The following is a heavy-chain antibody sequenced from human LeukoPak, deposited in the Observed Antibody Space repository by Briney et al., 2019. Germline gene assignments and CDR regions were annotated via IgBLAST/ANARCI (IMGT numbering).Heavy chain of an antibody. Sequence: SETLSLTCAVSGDSVSIFYWSWVRQSAGKGLEWIGRIYSKGTTKYNLSLKSRVTISLDQSKNQFSLYLSSVTAADTAVYCCARLRYTGTSQYYFDSWGQGFLVTVSS. CDR2: IYSKGTT. V-gene: IGHV4-4*07. CDR3: ARLRYTGTSQYYFDS. CDR1: GDSVSIFY. D-gene: IGHD1-26*01. J-gene: IGHJ4*02.